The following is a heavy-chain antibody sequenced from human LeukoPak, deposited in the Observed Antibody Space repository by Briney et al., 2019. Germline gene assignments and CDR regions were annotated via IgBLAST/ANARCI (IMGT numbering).Heavy chain of an antibody. CDR3: ASGVGYLFPTN. CDR1: GGSFSGFY. Sequence: SETLSPTCAVYGGSFSGFYWSWIRQPPGKGLEWIGEVNLSGGAFYNPSLKSRVAISIDTSKKQFSLNLRSVAAADTAHYYCASGVGYLFPTNWGQGTLVTVSS. J-gene: IGHJ4*02. CDR2: VNLSGGA. D-gene: IGHD5-18*01. V-gene: IGHV4-34*01.